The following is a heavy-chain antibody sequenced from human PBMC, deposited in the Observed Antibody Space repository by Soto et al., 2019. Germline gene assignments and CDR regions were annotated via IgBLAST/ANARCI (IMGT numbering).Heavy chain of an antibody. CDR2: IYPGDSDT. CDR1: GYSFTNYL. J-gene: IGHJ6*02. V-gene: IGHV5-51*01. D-gene: IGHD3-3*02. CDR3: ARNRGHFWGGYLKTSVMDV. Sequence: PGESLKISCKASGYSFTNYLIGWVRQMPGKSLEWMGIIYPGDSDTTYCPSFQGQVTISVDKSITPAYLQWSSLTPSDSDIYYSARNRGHFWGGYLKTSVMDVWGQGTKVTVP.